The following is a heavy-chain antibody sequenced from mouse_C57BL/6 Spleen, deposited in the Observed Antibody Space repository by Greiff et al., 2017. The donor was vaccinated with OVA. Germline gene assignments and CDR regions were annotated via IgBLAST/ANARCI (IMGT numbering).Heavy chain of an antibody. J-gene: IGHJ4*01. V-gene: IGHV1-55*01. CDR3: ARGGDYPVYAMDY. CDR1: GYTFTSYW. Sequence: QVQLQQPGAELVKPGASVKMSCKASGYTFTSYWITWVKQRPGQGLEWIGDIYPGSGSTNYNEKFQSKATLTVDKSSSPAYLPLSSLTSEDSAVYYCARGGDYPVYAMDYWGQGTSVTVSS. CDR2: IYPGSGST. D-gene: IGHD2-4*01.